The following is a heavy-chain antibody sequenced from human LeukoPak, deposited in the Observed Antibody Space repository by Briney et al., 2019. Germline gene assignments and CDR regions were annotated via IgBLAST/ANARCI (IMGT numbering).Heavy chain of an antibody. CDR2: ISGSGGTT. J-gene: IGHJ6*03. Sequence: GGSLRLSCAASGFTFSSYAMSWVRPAPGTGLEWVALISGSGGTTYYADSVKGRFTISRDNSKNTLYLQVNSLRADDTAVYYCAKNAAAGYYSYCMDVWGKGTTVTVYS. D-gene: IGHD6-13*01. V-gene: IGHV3-23*01. CDR1: GFTFSSYA. CDR3: AKNAAAGYYSYCMDV.